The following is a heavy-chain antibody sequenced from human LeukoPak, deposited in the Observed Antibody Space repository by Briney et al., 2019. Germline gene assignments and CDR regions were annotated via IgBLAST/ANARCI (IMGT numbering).Heavy chain of an antibody. CDR3: ARVRGNSCDY. Sequence: ASVTISCKTSGYTLSDYYMHWVRQAPGQGVEWMGWIRGDNGDTDSQQRVQGRVTMTKDTSTNTAYMELSRLRYDDTAMYFCARVRGNSCDYWGQGTLVTVSS. V-gene: IGHV1-2*02. D-gene: IGHD6-13*01. CDR2: IRGDNGDT. J-gene: IGHJ4*02. CDR1: GYTLSDYY.